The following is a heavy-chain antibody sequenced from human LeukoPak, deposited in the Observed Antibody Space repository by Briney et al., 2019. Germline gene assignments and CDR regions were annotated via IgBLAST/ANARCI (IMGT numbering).Heavy chain of an antibody. J-gene: IGHJ3*02. CDR3: ARVLDWGKNAHTFEI. D-gene: IGHD3-16*01. V-gene: IGHV1-2*02. Sequence: ASVKVSCKASGYTLTDYYMHWVRQAPGQGLEWMGWINPNSGGTNYAQKFQGRVTMTRDTSISTAYMELNRLRSDDTAVYYCARVLDWGKNAHTFEIWGQGTIVTVSS. CDR2: INPNSGGT. CDR1: GYTLTDYY.